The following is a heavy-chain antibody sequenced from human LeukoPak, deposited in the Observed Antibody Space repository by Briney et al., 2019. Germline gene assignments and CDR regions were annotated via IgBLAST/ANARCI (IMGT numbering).Heavy chain of an antibody. CDR2: ISYDGSNK. D-gene: IGHD3-22*01. Sequence: PGGSLRLFCAASGFTFSSYAMHWVRQAPGKGLEWVAVISYDGSNKYYADSVKGRFTISRDNSKNTLYLQMNSLRAEDTAVYYCARDRALHRWEGYYYDSSGDYWGQGTLVTVSS. J-gene: IGHJ4*02. CDR3: ARDRALHRWEGYYYDSSGDY. CDR1: GFTFSSYA. V-gene: IGHV3-30-3*01.